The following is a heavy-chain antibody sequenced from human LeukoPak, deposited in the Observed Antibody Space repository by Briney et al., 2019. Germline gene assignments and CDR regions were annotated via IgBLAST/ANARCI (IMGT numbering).Heavy chain of an antibody. CDR1: GFTFSSYS. V-gene: IGHV3-21*01. CDR3: AATATATRFDY. Sequence: GGSLRLSCAASGFTFSSYSMNWVRQAPGKGLEWVSSISSSSYIYYADSVKGRFTISRDNAKNSLYLQMNSLRAEDTAVYYCAATATATRFDYWGQGTLVTVSS. CDR2: ISSSSYI. J-gene: IGHJ4*02. D-gene: IGHD5-18*01.